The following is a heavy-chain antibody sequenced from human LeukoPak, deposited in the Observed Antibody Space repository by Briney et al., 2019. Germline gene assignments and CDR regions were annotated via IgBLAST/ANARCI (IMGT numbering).Heavy chain of an antibody. J-gene: IGHJ4*02. CDR2: ISYDGSNK. CDR1: GFTFSSYG. CDR3: AKDADYYDSSGYFDY. D-gene: IGHD3-22*01. Sequence: GGSLRLSCAASGFTFSSYGMHWVRQAPGKGLEWVAVISYDGSNKCYADSVKGRFTISRDNSKNTLYLQMNSLRAEDTAVYYCAKDADYYDSSGYFDYWGQGTLVTVSS. V-gene: IGHV3-30*18.